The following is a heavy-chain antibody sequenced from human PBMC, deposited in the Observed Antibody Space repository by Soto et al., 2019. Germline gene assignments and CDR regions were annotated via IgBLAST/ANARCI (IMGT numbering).Heavy chain of an antibody. Sequence: QVQLVQSGAEVKKPGSSVKVSCKASVGTFSSYAISWVRQDPGQGLEWMGGIIPIFGTANYAQKFQGRVTITADESTSTAHMELSSLRSEETAVYYCAGYSLRARHDYGDYWYFDLWGRGTLVTVSS. CDR3: AGYSLRARHDYGDYWYFDL. CDR1: VGTFSSYA. CDR2: IIPIFGTA. V-gene: IGHV1-69*12. J-gene: IGHJ2*01. D-gene: IGHD4-17*01.